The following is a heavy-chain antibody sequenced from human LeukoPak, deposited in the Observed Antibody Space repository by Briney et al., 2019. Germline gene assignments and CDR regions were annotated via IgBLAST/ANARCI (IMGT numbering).Heavy chain of an antibody. V-gene: IGHV4-59*12. CDR3: ARDRGSYYYGSGSYYNPFFDY. J-gene: IGHJ4*02. CDR2: IYYSGST. Sequence: SETLSLTCTVSGGSISSYYWSWIRQPPGKGLEWIGYIYYSGSTYYNPSLKSRVTISVDTSKNQFSLKLSSVTAADTAVYYCARDRGSYYYGSGSYYNPFFDYWGQGTLVTVSS. CDR1: GGSISSYY. D-gene: IGHD3-10*01.